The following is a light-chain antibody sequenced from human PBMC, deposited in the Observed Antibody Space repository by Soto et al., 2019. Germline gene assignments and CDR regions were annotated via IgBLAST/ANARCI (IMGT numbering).Light chain of an antibody. J-gene: IGKJ5*01. Sequence: DFQMTQSPSSLSASVGDRFTITCRSTQSISRSLNWYQHKPGKAPELLIYAAPSWQSGVPSRFSGSGSGTDFTLTISSLQPEDSATYCCQQSDCSPITFGQGTRLEIK. CDR1: QSISRS. CDR3: QQSDCSPIT. V-gene: IGKV1-39*01. CDR2: AAP.